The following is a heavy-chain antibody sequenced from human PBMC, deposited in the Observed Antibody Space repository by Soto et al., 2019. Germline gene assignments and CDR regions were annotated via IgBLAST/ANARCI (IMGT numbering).Heavy chain of an antibody. CDR3: ARGGGEYEY. Sequence: SETLSLTCTVSVDSISSGDYYWSWIRQPPGKGLEWIGYIYYTGSTYYNPSLKSRLSISVDTSKNQFSLSLHSVTAADTAVYYCARGGGEYEYWGPRTLVNVSS. J-gene: IGHJ4*02. CDR1: VDSISSGDYY. D-gene: IGHD4-17*01. CDR2: IYYTGST. V-gene: IGHV4-30-4*01.